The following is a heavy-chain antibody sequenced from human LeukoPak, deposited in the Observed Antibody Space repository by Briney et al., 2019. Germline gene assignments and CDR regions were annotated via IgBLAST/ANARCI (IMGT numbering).Heavy chain of an antibody. D-gene: IGHD3-9*01. J-gene: IGHJ5*02. CDR2: IDYSGGT. CDR3: ARDKLRYFDWLSNNWFDP. Sequence: PSETLSLTCTVSGGSISSFSWSWIRQPPGRGLEWIGYIDYSGGTNYNPSLKSRVIISVDTSKNQFSLKLSSVTAADTAVYYCARDKLRYFDWLSNNWFDPWGQGTLVTVSS. CDR1: GGSISSFS. V-gene: IGHV4-59*12.